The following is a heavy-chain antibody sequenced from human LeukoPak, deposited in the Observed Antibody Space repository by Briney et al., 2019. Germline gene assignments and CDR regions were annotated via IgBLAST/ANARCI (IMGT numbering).Heavy chain of an antibody. J-gene: IGHJ4*02. CDR1: GFTSSSYA. CDR2: ISYDGSNK. D-gene: IGHD3-9*01. Sequence: GGSLRLSCAASGFTSSSYAMHWVRQAPGEGLEWVAVISYDGSNKYYADSVKGRFTISRDNSKNTLYLQMNSLRAEDTAVYYCARDLALRYFDWSPGDYWGQGTLVTVSS. CDR3: ARDLALRYFDWSPGDY. V-gene: IGHV3-30-3*01.